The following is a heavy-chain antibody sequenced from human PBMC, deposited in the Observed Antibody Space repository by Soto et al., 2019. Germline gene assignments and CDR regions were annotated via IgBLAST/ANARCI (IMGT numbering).Heavy chain of an antibody. CDR3: AKSHTTEDFQH. CDR2: ISYGGGTT. Sequence: PGGSLRLSCAASEFTFSNYAMSWVRQAPGKGLEWVSAISYGGGTTYYADSVKGRFTISRDNSKNTLYLQMNSLRAEDTAVYYCAKSHTTEDFQHWGQGTLVTVSS. V-gene: IGHV3-23*01. J-gene: IGHJ1*01. CDR1: EFTFSNYA.